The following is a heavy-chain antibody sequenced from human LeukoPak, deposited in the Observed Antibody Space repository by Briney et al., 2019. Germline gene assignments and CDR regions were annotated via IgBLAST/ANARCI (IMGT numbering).Heavy chain of an antibody. CDR3: ARDKGHYYDSSGYDNWFDP. V-gene: IGHV4-59*13. J-gene: IGHJ5*02. D-gene: IGHD3-22*01. Sequence: SETLSLTCTVSGGSISNCYWTWIRQRPGQGLERIGHSYYSGSTNYNPSLKSRVTISVDTSKNQFSLKLTSVNAADTAVYYCARDKGHYYDSSGYDNWFDPWGQGTLVTVSS. CDR1: GGSISNCY. CDR2: SYYSGST.